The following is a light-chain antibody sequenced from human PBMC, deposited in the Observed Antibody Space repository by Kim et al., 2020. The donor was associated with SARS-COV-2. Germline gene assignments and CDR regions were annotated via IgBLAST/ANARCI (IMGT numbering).Light chain of an antibody. J-gene: IGKJ2*01. CDR1: PSFSNSH. CDR2: GAS. CDR3: QQHGSSSYT. V-gene: IGKV3-20*01. Sequence: APGERATPSCRASPSFSNSHLAWYQQKPGQAPRLLIYGASSRASGIPDRFSGSGSGTDFTLTISRLEPEDLAVYYCQQHGSSSYTFGQGTKLEIK.